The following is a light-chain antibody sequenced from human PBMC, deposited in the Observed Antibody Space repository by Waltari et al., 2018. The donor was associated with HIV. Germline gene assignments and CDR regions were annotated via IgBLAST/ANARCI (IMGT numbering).Light chain of an antibody. CDR2: SNN. V-gene: IGLV1-44*01. CDR1: RSNIGTNT. Sequence: QAVLTQPPSASGTPGQTVTISCSGSRSNIGTNTVTWYQQLSGTAHKLLMYSNNVRPSGVPDRFSGSKSGTSASLAISGLQSEDEADYYCAAWDDSLNGHVFGGGTKLTVL. CDR3: AAWDDSLNGHV. J-gene: IGLJ3*02.